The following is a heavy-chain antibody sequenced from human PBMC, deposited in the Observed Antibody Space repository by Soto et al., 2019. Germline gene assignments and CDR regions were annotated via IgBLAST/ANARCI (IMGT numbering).Heavy chain of an antibody. J-gene: IGHJ6*02. Sequence: LRLSCAASGFTFSSYWMSWVRQAPGKGLEWVANIKQDGSEKYYVDSVKGRFTISRDNAKNSLYLQMNSLRAEDTAVYYCARDGGFYYDSMGEYYYYGMDVWGQGTTVTVSS. D-gene: IGHD3-3*01. V-gene: IGHV3-7*03. CDR3: ARDGGFYYDSMGEYYYYGMDV. CDR1: GFTFSSYW. CDR2: IKQDGSEK.